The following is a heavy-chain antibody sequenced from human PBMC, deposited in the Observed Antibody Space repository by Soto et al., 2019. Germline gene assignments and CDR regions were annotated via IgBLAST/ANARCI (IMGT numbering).Heavy chain of an antibody. V-gene: IGHV3-48*02. J-gene: IGHJ6*02. D-gene: IGHD2-2*01. CDR3: ARLGYCSGTSCKHYFYYYGMDV. CDR1: GFTFSSYS. Sequence: EGQLVESGGGLVQPGGSLRLSCAGSGFTFSSYSMNWVRQAPGKGLEWISFISGRGTSIYYADSVKGRFTVSRDNAKNSLYLQVNSLRDEDTAVYYCARLGYCSGTSCKHYFYYYGMDVWGQGTTVTVSS. CDR2: ISGRGTSI.